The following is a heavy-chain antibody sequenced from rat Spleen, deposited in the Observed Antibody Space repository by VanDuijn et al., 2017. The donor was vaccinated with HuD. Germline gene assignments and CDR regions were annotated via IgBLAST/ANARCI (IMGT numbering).Heavy chain of an antibody. Sequence: EVQLVESDGGLVQPGRSLKLSCAASGFTLSDYYMAWVRQAPTKGLEWVATISFDGTSTYYRDSVKGRFTISRDNAKSTLYLQMDSLRSEDTATYYCARRYDFDYWGQGVMVTVSS. CDR2: ISFDGTST. V-gene: IGHV5-29*01. D-gene: IGHD1-11*01. CDR1: GFTLSDYY. CDR3: ARRYDFDY. J-gene: IGHJ2*01.